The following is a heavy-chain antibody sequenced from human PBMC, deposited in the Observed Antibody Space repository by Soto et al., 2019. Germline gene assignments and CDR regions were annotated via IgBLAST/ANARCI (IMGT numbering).Heavy chain of an antibody. D-gene: IGHD5-18*01. CDR3: ARRYSYGSTFDY. J-gene: IGHJ4*02. Sequence: PSETLSLTCTVSGGSISSSSYYWGWIRQPPGKGLEWIGSIYYSGSTYYNPSLKSRVTISVDTSKNQFSLKLSSVTAADTAVYYCARRYSYGSTFDYWGQGTLVTVSS. V-gene: IGHV4-39*01. CDR2: IYYSGST. CDR1: GGSISSSSYY.